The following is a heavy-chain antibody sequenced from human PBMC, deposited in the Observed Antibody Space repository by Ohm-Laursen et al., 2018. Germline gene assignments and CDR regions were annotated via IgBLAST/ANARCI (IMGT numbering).Heavy chain of an antibody. CDR2: ISYDGSNK. CDR3: AKGIQWLVQWDWFDP. Sequence: SLRLSCSASGFTFSSYGMHWVRQAPGKGLEWVAVISYDGSNKYYADSVKGRFTISRDNSKNTLYLQMNSLRAKDTAVYYCAKGIQWLVQWDWFDPWGQGTLVTVSS. CDR1: GFTFSSYG. D-gene: IGHD6-19*01. J-gene: IGHJ5*02. V-gene: IGHV3-30*18.